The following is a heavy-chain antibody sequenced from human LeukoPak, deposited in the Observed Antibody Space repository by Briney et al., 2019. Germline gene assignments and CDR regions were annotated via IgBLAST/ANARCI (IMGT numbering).Heavy chain of an antibody. J-gene: IGHJ4*02. D-gene: IGHD4-23*01. CDR3: ATSRWELFLRPTGLHDY. Sequence: ASVKVSCKVSGYALSHLSMQWVRQAPGKGLEWMGGYDPEEAKIIYAQNFQGRVTMTEDTSTETVYMELRSLRPEDTAVYYCATSRWELFLRPTGLHDYWGQGTLITVSS. CDR2: YDPEEAKI. V-gene: IGHV1-24*01. CDR1: GYALSHLS.